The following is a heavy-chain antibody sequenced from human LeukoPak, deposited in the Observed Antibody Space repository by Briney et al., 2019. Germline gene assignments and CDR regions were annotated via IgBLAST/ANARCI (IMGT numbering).Heavy chain of an antibody. Sequence: SETLSLTCTVSGGYISGADYYWSWIRQPPGKGLEWIGYIYYSGNTYYSPSLESRLTISVDTSKNQFSLKLNSVTAADTAVYYCARGGGGSSTVTTYWFDPWGQGALVTVSS. D-gene: IGHD4-17*01. CDR3: ARGGGGSSTVTTYWFDP. CDR2: IYYSGNT. V-gene: IGHV4-30-4*01. CDR1: GGYISGADYY. J-gene: IGHJ5*02.